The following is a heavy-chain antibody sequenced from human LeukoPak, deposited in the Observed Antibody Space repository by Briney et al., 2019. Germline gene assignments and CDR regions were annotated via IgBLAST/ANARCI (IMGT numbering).Heavy chain of an antibody. CDR2: IRFDGNTQ. D-gene: IGHD5-18*01. CDR1: GFTFATFG. V-gene: IGHV3-30*02. CDR3: AEDRSGYSYGLFDD. J-gene: IGHJ4*02. Sequence: GGSLRLSCAASGFTFATFGIHWVRQAPGKGLEWVAFIRFDGNTQYYADSVKGRFTISRDNSKNALYLELNYLRAEDTALYYCAEDRSGYSYGLFDDWGQGTLVTVSS.